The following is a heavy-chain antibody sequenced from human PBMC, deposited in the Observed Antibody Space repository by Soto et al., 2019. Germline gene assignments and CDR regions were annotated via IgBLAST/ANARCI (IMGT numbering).Heavy chain of an antibody. D-gene: IGHD4-17*01. J-gene: IGHJ4*02. Sequence: SETLSLTCTVSGGSISSSSYYWGWIRQPPGKGLEWIGSIYYSGSTYYNPSLKSRVTISVDTSKNQFSLKLSSVTAADTAVYYCARQGDYVVRPFDYWGQGTLVTVSS. CDR2: IYYSGST. CDR3: ARQGDYVVRPFDY. V-gene: IGHV4-39*01. CDR1: GGSISSSSYY.